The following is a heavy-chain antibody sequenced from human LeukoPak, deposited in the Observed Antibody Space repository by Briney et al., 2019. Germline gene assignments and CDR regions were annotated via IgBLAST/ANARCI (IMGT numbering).Heavy chain of an antibody. V-gene: IGHV4-59*01. CDR2: IYYSGST. J-gene: IGHJ6*03. CDR1: GGSISSYY. CDR3: ARAPPSYRYYYYYMDV. D-gene: IGHD1-26*01. Sequence: SETLSLTCTVSGGSISSYYWSWIRQPPGKGLEWIGYIYYSGSTNYNPSLKSRVTISVDTSKNQFPLKLSSVTAADTAVYYCARAPPSYRYYYYYMDVWGKGTTVTVPS.